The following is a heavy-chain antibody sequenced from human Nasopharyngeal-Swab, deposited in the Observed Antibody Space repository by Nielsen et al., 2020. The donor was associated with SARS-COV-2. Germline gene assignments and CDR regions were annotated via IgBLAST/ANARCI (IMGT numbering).Heavy chain of an antibody. D-gene: IGHD6-19*01. CDR3: ATFLGIAVAGDAFDI. V-gene: IGHV1-46*01. Sequence: ASVKVSCKASGYTFTSYYMHWVRQAPGQGLEWMGIINPSGGSTSYAQKFQGRVTMTRDTSTSTVYMELSSLRSEDTAVYYCATFLGIAVAGDAFDIWGQGTMATVSS. J-gene: IGHJ3*02. CDR2: INPSGGST. CDR1: GYTFTSYY.